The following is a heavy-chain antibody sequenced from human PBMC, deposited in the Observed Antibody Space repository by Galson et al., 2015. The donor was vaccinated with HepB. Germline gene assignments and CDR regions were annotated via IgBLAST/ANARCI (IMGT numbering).Heavy chain of an antibody. Sequence: PRLSCAASGFTFSSCGMHWVRQAPGTGLEWVAVISYDGRNKHYADSVKGRFIISRDNSKNTVYLQMNSVRAEDTAVYFCAKDERQWGAYYYYYGMDVWGQGTTVTVSS. D-gene: IGHD6-19*01. J-gene: IGHJ6*02. CDR2: ISYDGRNK. CDR1: GFTFSSCG. CDR3: AKDERQWGAYYYYYGMDV. V-gene: IGHV3-30*18.